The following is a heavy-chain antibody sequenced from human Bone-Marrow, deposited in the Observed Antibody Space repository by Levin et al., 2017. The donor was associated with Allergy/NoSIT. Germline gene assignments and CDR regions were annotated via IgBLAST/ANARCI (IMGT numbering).Heavy chain of an antibody. CDR1: GFTFSSYA. D-gene: IGHD6-13*01. V-gene: IGHV3-30-3*01. Sequence: LSLTCAASGFTFSSYAMHWVRQAPGKGLEWVAVISYDGSNKYYADSVKGRFTISRDNSKNTLYLQMNSLRAEDTAVYYCARGPPPYSSSLIDYWGQGTLVTVSS. CDR3: ARGPPPYSSSLIDY. CDR2: ISYDGSNK. J-gene: IGHJ4*02.